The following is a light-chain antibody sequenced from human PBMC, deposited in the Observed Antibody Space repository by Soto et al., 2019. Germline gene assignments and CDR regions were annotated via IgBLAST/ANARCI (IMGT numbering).Light chain of an antibody. V-gene: IGLV1-44*01. Sequence: QSVLTQPPSASGTPGQRVTISCSGSSSNIGGRTVNWYQQLPGTAPKLLIYNNNQRPSGVPDRFSGSKSGTSASLAITGLQSEDEADYYCSSYAGTSILYVFGGGTKVTVL. CDR2: NNN. CDR3: SSYAGTSILYV. J-gene: IGLJ1*01. CDR1: SSNIGGRT.